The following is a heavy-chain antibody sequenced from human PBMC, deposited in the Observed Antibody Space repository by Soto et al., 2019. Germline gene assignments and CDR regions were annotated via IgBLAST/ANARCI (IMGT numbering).Heavy chain of an antibody. J-gene: IGHJ4*02. V-gene: IGHV1-18*01. CDR1: GYTFTSYG. Sequence: ASVKVSCKASGYTFTSYGISWVRQAPGQGLEWMGWISAYNGNTNYAQKLQGRVTMTTDTSTSTVYMELSSLRSEDTAVYYCARGPATAPGAYWGLGTLVTVSS. D-gene: IGHD2-2*01. CDR2: ISAYNGNT. CDR3: ARGPATAPGAY.